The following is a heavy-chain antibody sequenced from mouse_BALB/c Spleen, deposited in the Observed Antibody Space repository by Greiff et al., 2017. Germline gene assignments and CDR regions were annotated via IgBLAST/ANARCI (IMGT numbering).Heavy chain of an antibody. CDR1: GYTFTSYT. Sequence: VQLQQSGAELARPGASVKMSCKASGYTFTSYTMHWVKQRPGQGLEWIGYINPSSGYTNYNQKFKDKATLTADKSSSTAYMQLSSLTSEDSAVYYCARASAVVATGDAMDYWGQGTSVTVSS. V-gene: IGHV1-4*01. D-gene: IGHD1-1*01. J-gene: IGHJ4*01. CDR3: ARASAVVATGDAMDY. CDR2: INPSSGYT.